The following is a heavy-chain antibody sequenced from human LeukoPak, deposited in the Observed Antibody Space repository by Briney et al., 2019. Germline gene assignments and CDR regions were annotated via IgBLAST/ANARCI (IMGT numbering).Heavy chain of an antibody. CDR1: GGSISSYY. CDR3: ARERVGAQTYYYYMDV. V-gene: IGHV4-4*07. CDR2: IYTSGST. J-gene: IGHJ6*03. Sequence: SETLSLTCTVSGGSISSYYWSWIRQPAGKGLEWIGRIYTSGSTNYNPSLKSRVTMSVDTSKNQFSLKLSSVTAADTAVYYCARERVGAQTYYYYMDVWGKGTTVTVSS. D-gene: IGHD1-26*01.